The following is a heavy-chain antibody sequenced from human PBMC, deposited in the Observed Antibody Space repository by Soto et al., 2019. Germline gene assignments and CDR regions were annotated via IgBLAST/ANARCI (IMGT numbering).Heavy chain of an antibody. V-gene: IGHV5-10-1*01. Sequence: LKISCKGSGYSFTSHWINWVRQMPGKGLEWMGTIDPNDFYTNYSPSFQGHVTISADKSISVAYLQWSSLKASDTAMYYCARRDYYNAMDVWGQGTTVTVSS. CDR1: GYSFTSHW. CDR3: ARRDYYNAMDV. J-gene: IGHJ6*02. CDR2: IDPNDFYT.